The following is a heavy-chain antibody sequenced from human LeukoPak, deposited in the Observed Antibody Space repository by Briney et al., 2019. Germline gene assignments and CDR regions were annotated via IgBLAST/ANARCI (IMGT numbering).Heavy chain of an antibody. CDR3: ARLRFLEWLEFDP. V-gene: IGHV4-34*01. J-gene: IGHJ5*02. D-gene: IGHD3-3*01. Sequence: PSETPSLTCAVYGGSFSGYYWSWIRQPPGKGLEWIGEINHSGSTNYNPSLKSRVTISVDTSKNQFSLKLSSVTAADTAVYYCARLRFLEWLEFDPWGQGTLVTVSS. CDR1: GGSFSGYY. CDR2: INHSGST.